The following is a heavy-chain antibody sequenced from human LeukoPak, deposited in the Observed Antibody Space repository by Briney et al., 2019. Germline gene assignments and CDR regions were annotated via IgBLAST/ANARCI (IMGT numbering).Heavy chain of an antibody. CDR3: ARAPGAYYFDY. CDR2: IYYSGST. D-gene: IGHD4/OR15-4a*01. CDR1: GGSISSSSYY. Sequence: ETLSLTCTVSGGSISSSSYYWGWIRQPPGKGLEWIGSIYYSGSTYYNPSLKSRVTISVNTSKSQFSLKLSSVTAADTAVYYCARAPGAYYFDYWGQGTLVTVSS. J-gene: IGHJ4*02. V-gene: IGHV4-39*07.